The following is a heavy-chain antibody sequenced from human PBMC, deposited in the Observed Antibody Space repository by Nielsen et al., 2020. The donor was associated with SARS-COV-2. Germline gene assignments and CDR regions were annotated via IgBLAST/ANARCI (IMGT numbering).Heavy chain of an antibody. V-gene: IGHV3-33*08. CDR1: GFTFTRYG. CDR2: IWYDGSNK. CDR3: ARGEQTRGPRERYYYGIDV. D-gene: IGHD1-26*01. Sequence: GGPLRLPCAASGFTFTRYGMPRVRQAPGQGLEWVAVIWYDGSNKYYADSVKGRFTISRDNSKNTLYLQMNSLRAEDTAVYYCARGEQTRGPRERYYYGIDVWGQGTTVTVSS. J-gene: IGHJ6*02.